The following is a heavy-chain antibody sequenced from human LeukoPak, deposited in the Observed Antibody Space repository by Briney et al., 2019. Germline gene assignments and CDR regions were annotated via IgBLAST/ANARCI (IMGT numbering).Heavy chain of an antibody. CDR1: GGSFSGYY. CDR3: ARGRHYYDSSGYYYASIPFDY. J-gene: IGHJ4*02. CDR2: INHSGST. V-gene: IGHV4-34*01. Sequence: SETLSLTCAVYGGSFSGYYWSWIRQPPGKGLEWIGEINHSGSTNYNPSLKSRVTISVDTSKNQFSLKLSSVTAADTAVYYCARGRHYYDSSGYYYASIPFDYWGQGTLVTVSS. D-gene: IGHD3-22*01.